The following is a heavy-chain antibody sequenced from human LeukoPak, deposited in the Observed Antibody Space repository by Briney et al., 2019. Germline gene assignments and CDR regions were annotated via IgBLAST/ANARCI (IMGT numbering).Heavy chain of an antibody. Sequence: TSETLSLTCTVSGGSISTYYWSWIRQPPGKGLEWIGYISFTGTTNYNPSLKSRVTISVDTSKNQFSLNLSSVTAADTAVYYCARQGAGVPFDYWGRGTLVTVSS. CDR1: GGSISTYY. CDR2: ISFTGTT. V-gene: IGHV4-59*08. J-gene: IGHJ4*02. D-gene: IGHD3-10*01. CDR3: ARQGAGVPFDY.